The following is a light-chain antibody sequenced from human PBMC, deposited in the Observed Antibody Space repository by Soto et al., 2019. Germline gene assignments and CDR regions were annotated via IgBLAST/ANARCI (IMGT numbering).Light chain of an antibody. V-gene: IGKV1-27*01. Sequence: DIQMTQSPSSLSASVGDRINITCRASEGISVYLAWYHQRPGNAPKLLIYASSILQSGIPPRFSGTRSDTESTLPISSLQPDDVAAYYCQNYHRAPFTFGPGTKVDIK. CDR2: ASS. J-gene: IGKJ3*01. CDR1: EGISVY. CDR3: QNYHRAPFT.